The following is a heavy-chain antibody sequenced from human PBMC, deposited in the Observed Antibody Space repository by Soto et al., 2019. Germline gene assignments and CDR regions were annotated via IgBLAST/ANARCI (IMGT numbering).Heavy chain of an antibody. V-gene: IGHV3-48*03. CDR1: GFTFSSYE. D-gene: IGHD3-22*01. CDR3: ARARYYYDSSGYYYYFDY. J-gene: IGHJ4*02. CDR2: ISSSGSTI. Sequence: PGGSLRLSCAASGFTFSSYEMNWVRQAPGKGLEWVSYISSSGSTIYYADSVKGRFTISRDNAKNSLYLQMNSLRAEDTAVYYCARARYYYDSSGYYYYFDYWGQGTLVTVSS.